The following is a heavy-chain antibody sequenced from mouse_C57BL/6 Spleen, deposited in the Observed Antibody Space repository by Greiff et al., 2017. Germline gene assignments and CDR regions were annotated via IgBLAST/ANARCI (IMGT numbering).Heavy chain of an antibody. CDR2: INPSSGYT. CDR3: ARSAGSSSWFAY. J-gene: IGHJ3*01. D-gene: IGHD1-1*01. Sequence: QVQLQQSGAELARPGASVKMSCTASGYTFPSYTMHWVKPRPGQGLEWIGYINPSSGYTKYNQKFKDKATLTADKSSSTAYMQLSSLTSEDSAVYYCARSAGSSSWFAYWGQGTLVTVSA. CDR1: GYTFPSYT. V-gene: IGHV1-4*01.